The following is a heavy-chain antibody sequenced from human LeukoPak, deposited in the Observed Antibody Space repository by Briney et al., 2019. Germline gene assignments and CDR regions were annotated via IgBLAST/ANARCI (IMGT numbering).Heavy chain of an antibody. CDR2: IASDGSYT. Sequence: GGPLRLSCEGSGFVFSIYAIHWIRQSPDRGLEWVAVIASDGSYTDYAHSLKDRFTISRDNSKKTVYLDVTRLAPEEAAVYYCAREGTYSDYWSGYFEYWGQGTRVIVSS. CDR3: AREGTYSDYWSGYFEY. CDR1: GFVFSIYA. D-gene: IGHD3-3*01. V-gene: IGHV3-30*04. J-gene: IGHJ4*02.